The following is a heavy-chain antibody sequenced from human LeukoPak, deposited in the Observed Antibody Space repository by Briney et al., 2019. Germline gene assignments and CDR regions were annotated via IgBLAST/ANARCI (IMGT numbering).Heavy chain of an antibody. CDR2: IYYSGST. CDR3: ARVYVGLSAWLDAFDI. D-gene: IGHD2/OR15-2a*01. J-gene: IGHJ3*02. V-gene: IGHV4-59*01. CDR1: GGSISSYY. Sequence: PSETLSLTCTVSGGSISSYYWSWIRQPPGKGLEWIGYIYYSGSTNYNPSLKSRVTISVDTSKNQFSLKLSSVTAADTAVYYCARVYVGLSAWLDAFDIWGQGTMVTVSS.